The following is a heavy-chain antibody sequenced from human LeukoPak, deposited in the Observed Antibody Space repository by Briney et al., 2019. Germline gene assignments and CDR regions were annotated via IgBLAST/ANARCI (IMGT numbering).Heavy chain of an antibody. J-gene: IGHJ4*02. V-gene: IGHV3-33*06. D-gene: IGHD1-26*01. CDR3: AKYYSGSYFDY. Sequence: GRSLRLSCVASGFTFSNSGMHWVRQAPGKGLEWVAVIWYDGSNKYYADSVKGRFTVSRDNSKNTLYLQMNTLRAEDTAMYYCAKYYSGSYFDYWRQGTLVTVSS. CDR2: IWYDGSNK. CDR1: GFTFSNSG.